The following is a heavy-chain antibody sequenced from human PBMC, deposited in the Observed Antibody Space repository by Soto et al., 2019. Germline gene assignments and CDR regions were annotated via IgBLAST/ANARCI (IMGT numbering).Heavy chain of an antibody. CDR2: IYYSGST. CDR1: GGSISSGGYY. CDR3: AREAKNYYDSSGPIDY. D-gene: IGHD3-22*01. Sequence: QVQLQESGPGLVKPSQTLSLTCTVSGGSISSGGYYWSWIRQHPGKGLEWIGYIYYSGSTYYNPSIQSRVTISVDTSKNQFSLKLSSVTAADTAVYYCAREAKNYYDSSGPIDYWGQGTLVTVSS. J-gene: IGHJ4*02. V-gene: IGHV4-31*03.